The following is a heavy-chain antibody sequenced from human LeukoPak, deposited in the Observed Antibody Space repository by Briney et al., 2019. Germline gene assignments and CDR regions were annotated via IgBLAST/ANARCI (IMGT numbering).Heavy chain of an antibody. D-gene: IGHD6-19*01. CDR1: GFTFDNYA. CDR2: ISWDSGSV. V-gene: IGHV3-9*01. J-gene: IGHJ4*02. CDR3: ARDIFSVAGPDLDC. Sequence: PGGSLRLSCAASGFTFDNYAMLWVRHTPGKALEGLSDISWDSGSVNYADSVKGRFTISRDNAKNSLLLQMNSLTTEDTALYYCARDIFSVAGPDLDCWGTGTQVTVSS.